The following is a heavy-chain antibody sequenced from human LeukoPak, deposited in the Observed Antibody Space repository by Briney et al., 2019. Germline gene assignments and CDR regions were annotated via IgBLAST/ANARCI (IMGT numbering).Heavy chain of an antibody. Sequence: ASVTVSCKASGYTFTGYYMHWVRQAPGQGLEWMGWINPNSGGTNYAQKFQGRVTMTRDTSISTAYMELSRLRSDDTAVYYCARVPGYSSGWYDYWGQGTLVTVSS. CDR2: INPNSGGT. J-gene: IGHJ4*02. CDR3: ARVPGYSSGWYDY. CDR1: GYTFTGYY. D-gene: IGHD6-19*01. V-gene: IGHV1-2*02.